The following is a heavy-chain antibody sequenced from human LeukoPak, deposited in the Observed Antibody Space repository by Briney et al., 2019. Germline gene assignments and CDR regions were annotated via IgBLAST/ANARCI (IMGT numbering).Heavy chain of an antibody. D-gene: IGHD3-3*01. V-gene: IGHV4-59*01. CDR3: ARGYYDFWSGYYTN. Sequence: SETLSLTCTVSGGSISSYYWSWIRQHPGKGLEWIGYIYYSGSTNYNPSLKSRVTISVDTSKNQFSLKLSSVTAADTAVYYCARGYYDFWSGYYTNWGQGTLVTVSS. CDR1: GGSISSYY. CDR2: IYYSGST. J-gene: IGHJ4*02.